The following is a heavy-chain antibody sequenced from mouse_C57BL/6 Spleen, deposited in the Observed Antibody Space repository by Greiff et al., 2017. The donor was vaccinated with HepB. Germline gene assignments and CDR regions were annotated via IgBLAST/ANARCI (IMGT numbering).Heavy chain of an antibody. CDR3: ARYYYGSSYKWYFDV. J-gene: IGHJ1*03. D-gene: IGHD1-1*01. V-gene: IGHV1-80*01. CDR1: GYAFSSYW. CDR2: IYPGAGDT. Sequence: VQLQQSGAELVKPGASVKISCKASGYAFSSYWMNWVKQRPGKGLEWIGQIYPGAGDTNYNGTFKGKATLTADKSSSTAYMQLTSLTSGDSAVYFCARYYYGSSYKWYFDVWGTGTTVTVSS.